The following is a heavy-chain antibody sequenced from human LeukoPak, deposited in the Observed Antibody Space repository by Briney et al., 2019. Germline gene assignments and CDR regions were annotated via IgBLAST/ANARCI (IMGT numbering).Heavy chain of an antibody. D-gene: IGHD5-24*01. CDR3: ARGAWLQSFWFDP. Sequence: ASVKVSCKVSGYTLTDLSIHWVRQAPGKGLEWMGDFDPEDGETIYAQKFQGRVTMTTDTSTSTAYMELRSLRSDDTAVYYCARGAWLQSFWFDPWGQGTLVTVSS. V-gene: IGHV1-24*01. CDR1: GYTLTDLS. CDR2: FDPEDGET. J-gene: IGHJ5*02.